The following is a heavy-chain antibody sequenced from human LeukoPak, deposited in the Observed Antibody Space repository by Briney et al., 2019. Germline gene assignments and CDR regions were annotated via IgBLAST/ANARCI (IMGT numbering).Heavy chain of an antibody. CDR1: GSTFKSYW. J-gene: IGHJ2*01. CDR2: IKQDGIEK. V-gene: IGHV3-7*01. CDR3: ARAANGIFGVTTSKSYLFFDV. Sequence: GGSLRLSCVASGSTFKSYWMSWVRQAPGQGLEWVASIKQDGIEKYFVDSVKGRFNISRDNAKNSVYLHLSSLRADDTAIYYCARAANGIFGVTTSKSYLFFDVWGRGTLVTVSS. D-gene: IGHD3-3*01.